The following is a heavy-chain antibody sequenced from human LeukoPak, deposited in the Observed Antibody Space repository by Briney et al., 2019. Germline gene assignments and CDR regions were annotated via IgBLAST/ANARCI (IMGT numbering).Heavy chain of an antibody. CDR1: GFTFSSYG. J-gene: IGHJ6*02. V-gene: IGHV3-33*01. CDR2: IWYDGSNK. D-gene: IGHD6-13*01. CDR3: ARGEQQLPYYYYYGMDV. Sequence: PGGSLRLSCAASGFTFSSYGMHWVRQAPGKGLEWVAVIWYDGSNKYYADSVKGRFTISRDNSKNTLYLQMNSLRAEDTAVYYCARGEQQLPYYYYYGMDVWGQGTTVTVSS.